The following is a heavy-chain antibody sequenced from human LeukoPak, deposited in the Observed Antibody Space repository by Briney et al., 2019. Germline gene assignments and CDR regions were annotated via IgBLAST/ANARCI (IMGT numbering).Heavy chain of an antibody. CDR1: GFTFKNAW. D-gene: IGHD5-18*01. J-gene: IGHJ4*02. V-gene: IGHV3-66*01. CDR2: IYSGGST. CDR3: ARDPGYDYGYDY. Sequence: GGSLRLSCEASGFTFKNAWMIWVRQAPGKGPEWVSLIYSGGSTYYADSVKGRFTISRDNSKNTVYLQMNSLRAEDTAVYYCARDPGYDYGYDYWGQGTLVTVSS.